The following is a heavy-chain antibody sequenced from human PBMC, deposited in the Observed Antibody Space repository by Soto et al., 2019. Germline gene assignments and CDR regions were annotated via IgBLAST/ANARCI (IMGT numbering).Heavy chain of an antibody. CDR3: AREGNFWSGSGYYYYYRMDV. CDR1: GGTFSSYA. V-gene: IGHV1-69*13. CDR2: IIPIFGTA. J-gene: IGHJ6*02. Sequence: SVKVSCKASGGTFSSYAISWVRQAPGQGLEWMGGIIPIFGTANYAQKFQGRVTITADESTSTAYMELSSLRSEDTAVYYCAREGNFWSGSGYYYYYRMDVWGQGTTVTV. D-gene: IGHD3-3*01.